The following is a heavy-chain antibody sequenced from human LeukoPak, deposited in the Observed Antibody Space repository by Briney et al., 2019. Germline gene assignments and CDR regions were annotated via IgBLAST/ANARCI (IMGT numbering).Heavy chain of an antibody. V-gene: IGHV3-74*01. D-gene: IGHD6-19*01. J-gene: IGHJ6*02. CDR2: IHSDGSST. CDR1: GFTFSSYW. CDR3: ARDPREQGMAMDV. Sequence: GGSLRLSCAASGFTFSSYWMHWVRQAPGKGLVWVSRIHSDGSSTIYADSVKGRFTISRDNAKNTLYLQMNSLRAEDTAVYCCARDPREQGMAMDVWGQGTTVTVSS.